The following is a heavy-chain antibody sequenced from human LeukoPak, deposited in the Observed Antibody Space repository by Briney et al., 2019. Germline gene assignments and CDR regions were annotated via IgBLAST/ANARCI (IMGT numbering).Heavy chain of an antibody. CDR2: ISSSSSTI. CDR1: GFTFSSYS. J-gene: IGHJ4*02. V-gene: IGHV3-48*01. CDR3: ASGRRWGEFGFDY. Sequence: GGSLRLSCAASGFTFSSYSMNWVRQAPGKGLEWVSYISSSSSTIYYADSVKGRFTISRDNAKNSLYLQMNSLRAEDTAVYYCASGRRWGEFGFDYWGQGTLVTVSS. D-gene: IGHD5-24*01.